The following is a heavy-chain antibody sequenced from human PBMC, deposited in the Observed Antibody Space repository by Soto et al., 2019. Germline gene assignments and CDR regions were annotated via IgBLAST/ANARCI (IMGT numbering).Heavy chain of an antibody. J-gene: IGHJ4*02. CDR1: GGSFSGYY. D-gene: IGHD1-26*01. CDR3: ARGGLVPTRGVFDY. V-gene: IGHV4-59*01. CDR2: IYYTGST. Sequence: QVHLQESGPGLVKPPETLSLTCSVSGGSFSGYYWSWIRQSPGKGLEWIGSIYYTGSTKYNLSLKGRATRSVDSSSSRVSLRLNSLTAADTALYYCARGGLVPTRGVFDYWGRGARVTVAS.